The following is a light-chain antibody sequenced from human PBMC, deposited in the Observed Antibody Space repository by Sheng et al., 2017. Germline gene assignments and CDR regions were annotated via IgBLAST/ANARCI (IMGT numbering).Light chain of an antibody. CDR1: QSVSSNY. CDR2: GAY. V-gene: IGKV3-20*01. CDR3: QQYGSSPLYS. J-gene: IGKJ2*03. Sequence: EIVLTQSPGTLSLSLGERATLYCRASQSVSSNYLAWYQQKPGQAPRLLIYGAYKRATGIPDSFTGSGSGTDFTLTITRVEPEDFAVYLCQQYGSSPLYSFGQGTKLEIK.